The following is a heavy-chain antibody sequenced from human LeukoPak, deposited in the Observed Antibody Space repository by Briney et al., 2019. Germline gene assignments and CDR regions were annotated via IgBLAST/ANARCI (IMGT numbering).Heavy chain of an antibody. CDR2: TSSSSSYI. CDR1: GFIFSSYS. J-gene: IGHJ4*02. CDR3: ARDGGYCSGGSCTGYFVY. V-gene: IGHV3-21*01. D-gene: IGHD2-15*01. Sequence: PGGSLRLSCAASGFIFSSYSMNWVRQAPGKGLEWVSTTSSSSSYIYYADSVTGRFTISRDNAKNSLYLQMNSLRAEDTAVYYCARDGGYCSGGSCTGYFVYWGQGALVTVSS.